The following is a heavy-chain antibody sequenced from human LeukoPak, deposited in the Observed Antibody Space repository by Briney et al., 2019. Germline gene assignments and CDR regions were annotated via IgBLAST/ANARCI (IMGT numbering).Heavy chain of an antibody. CDR2: ISYDGSNK. J-gene: IGHJ2*01. CDR1: GFTFSSYA. D-gene: IGHD6-19*01. V-gene: IGHV3-30*14. Sequence: PGGSLRLSCAASGFTFSSYAMHWVRQAPGKGLEWVAVISYDGSNKYYADSVKGRFTISRDNSKNTLYLQMNSLRAEDTAVYYCARETKLLYSSGWYGYFDLWGRGTLVTVSS. CDR3: ARETKLLYSSGWYGYFDL.